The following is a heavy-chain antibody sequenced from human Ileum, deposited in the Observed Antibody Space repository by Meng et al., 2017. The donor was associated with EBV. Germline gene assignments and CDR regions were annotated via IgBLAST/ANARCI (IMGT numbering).Heavy chain of an antibody. V-gene: IGHV4-34*01. CDR3: AREARSSGYHPGIGP. D-gene: IGHD3-22*01. CDR2: INHSGST. J-gene: IGHJ5*02. CDR1: GGFFSVYY. Sequence: QGEIHLVGAGRLKASETLSLTCAVYGGFFSVYYWSRIRQSPGKGLEWIGEINHSGSTNYNPSLKSRVTISVDTSKNQFSLKLTSVTAADTAVYYCAREARSSGYHPGIGPWGQGTLVTVSS.